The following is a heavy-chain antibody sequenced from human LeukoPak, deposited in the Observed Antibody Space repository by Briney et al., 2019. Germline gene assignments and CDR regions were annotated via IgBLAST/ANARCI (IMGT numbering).Heavy chain of an antibody. V-gene: IGHV3-30*04. Sequence: GGSLRLSCAASGFTFSSYAMHWVRQAPGKGLEWVAVISYDGSNKYYADSVKGRFTISRDNSKNTLYLQMNSLRAEDTAVYYCARDGGFSGSYASYWGQGTLVTVSS. D-gene: IGHD1-26*01. CDR2: ISYDGSNK. CDR1: GFTFSSYA. J-gene: IGHJ4*02. CDR3: ARDGGFSGSYASY.